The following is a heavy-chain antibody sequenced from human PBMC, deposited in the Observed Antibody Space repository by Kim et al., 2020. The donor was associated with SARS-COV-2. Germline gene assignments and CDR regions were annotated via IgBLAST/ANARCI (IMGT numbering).Heavy chain of an antibody. Sequence: YAQKFQGRVTITADESTSTAYMELSSLRSEDTAVYYCARDPTVKLYYFDYWGQGTLVTVSS. V-gene: IGHV1-69*01. J-gene: IGHJ4*02. D-gene: IGHD4-4*01. CDR3: ARDPTVKLYYFDY.